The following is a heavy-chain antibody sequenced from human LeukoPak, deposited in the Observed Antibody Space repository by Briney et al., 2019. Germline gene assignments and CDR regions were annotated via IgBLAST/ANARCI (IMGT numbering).Heavy chain of an antibody. V-gene: IGHV4-59*11. CDR2: ISYRGST. CDR1: GDSFSSHY. J-gene: IGHJ3*02. D-gene: IGHD4-17*01. Sequence: SETLCLTRTVSGDSFSSHYWTWIPQPPGKGLEWIGYISYRGSTNYNPSLKSRVRISIDTPKNQFSLSLSFGTAADTAVYYCARDLVTVTKGFDIWGQGTMVSVSS. CDR3: ARDLVTVTKGFDI.